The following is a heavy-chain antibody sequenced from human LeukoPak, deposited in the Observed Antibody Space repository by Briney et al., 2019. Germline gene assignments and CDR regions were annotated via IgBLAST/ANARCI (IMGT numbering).Heavy chain of an antibody. CDR2: IKQNGREK. D-gene: IGHD3-22*01. J-gene: IGHJ4*02. CDR1: GFTISSDW. CDR3: ARGWAYYDPDDESRRFDY. V-gene: IGHV3-7*01. Sequence: PGGSLRLSCEVSGFTISSDWMSWVRQAPGKGLEWVANIKQNGREKYYVDSVKGRFTISRDNAKNSLYLQMNSLRAEDTAVYFCARGWAYYDPDDESRRFDYWGQGTLVTVSS.